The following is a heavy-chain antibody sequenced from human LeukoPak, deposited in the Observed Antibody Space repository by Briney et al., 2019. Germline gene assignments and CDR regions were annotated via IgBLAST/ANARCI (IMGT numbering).Heavy chain of an antibody. Sequence: KPSETLSLTCTVSGGSISSSSYYWGWIRQPPGKGLEWIGSIYYSGSTYYNPSLKSRVTISVDTSKNQFSLKLSSVTAADTAVYYCARQTTIFGVVLKPLAFDIWGQGTMVTVSS. CDR3: ARQTTIFGVVLKPLAFDI. CDR1: GGSISSSSYY. CDR2: IYYSGST. J-gene: IGHJ3*02. V-gene: IGHV4-39*01. D-gene: IGHD3-3*01.